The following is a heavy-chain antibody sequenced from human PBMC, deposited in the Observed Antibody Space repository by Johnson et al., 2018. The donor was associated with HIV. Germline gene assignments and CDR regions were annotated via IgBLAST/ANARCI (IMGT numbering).Heavy chain of an antibody. CDR1: GFTFSDYY. CDR3: AKESGWKCTGDCQRNGGDTFHF. V-gene: IGHV3-30*18. J-gene: IGHJ3*01. D-gene: IGHD2-8*02. Sequence: QVQLVESGGGVVKPGGSLRLSCAASGFTFSDYYMNWIRQAPGKGLEWVAVISHDGSNKYYADSVKGRFTISRDNSRNTLYLQMNSLTAEDTAVYHCAKESGWKCTGDCQRNGGDTFHFWGQGTMVRVSS. CDR2: ISHDGSNK.